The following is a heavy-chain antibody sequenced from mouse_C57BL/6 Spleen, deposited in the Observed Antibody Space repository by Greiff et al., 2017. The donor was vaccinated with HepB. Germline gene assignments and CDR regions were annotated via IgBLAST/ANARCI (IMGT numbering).Heavy chain of an antibody. CDR3: ARNWDD. J-gene: IGHJ2*01. CDR1: GFNIKDDY. D-gene: IGHD4-1*01. CDR2: IYIGNGYT. Sequence: VQLKESGAELVRPGASVKLSCTASGFNIKDDYMHWVKQRPEQGLEWIGYIYIGNGYTEYNEKFKGKATLTSDTSSSTAYMQLSSLTSEDSAIYFCARNWDDWGQGTTLTVSS. V-gene: IGHV1-58*01.